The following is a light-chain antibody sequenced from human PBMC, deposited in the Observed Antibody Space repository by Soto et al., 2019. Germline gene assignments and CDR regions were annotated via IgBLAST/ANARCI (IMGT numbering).Light chain of an antibody. J-gene: IGLJ2*01. V-gene: IGLV2-14*03. Sequence: QSALTQPASVSGSPGQSITISCTGTSSDVGGYNYVSWYQHHHGTAPKLMIYDVSNRPSGVSNRFSGSKSDNTASLTISGLQAEDDADDYCSSYTGTSTVVFGGGTKLTVL. CDR3: SSYTGTSTVV. CDR2: DVS. CDR1: SSDVGGYNY.